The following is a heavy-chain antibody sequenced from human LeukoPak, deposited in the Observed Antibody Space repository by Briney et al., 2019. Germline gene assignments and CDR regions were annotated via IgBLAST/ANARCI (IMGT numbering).Heavy chain of an antibody. V-gene: IGHV4-59*01. CDR3: ARGVNSGYFDY. Sequence: SETLSLTCTVSGGSISSYYWTWIRQPPGKGLEWIGYIYYSGSTNYNPSLKSRVTISVDTSKNQFSLKLTTVTAADTAVYYCARGVNSGYFDYCGQGTLVTVSS. J-gene: IGHJ4*02. CDR2: IYYSGST. CDR1: GGSISSYY. D-gene: IGHD1-26*01.